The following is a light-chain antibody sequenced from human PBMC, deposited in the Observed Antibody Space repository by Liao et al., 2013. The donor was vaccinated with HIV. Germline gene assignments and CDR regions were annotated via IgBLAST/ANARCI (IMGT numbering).Light chain of an antibody. CDR2: YDS. V-gene: IGLV3-21*01. Sequence: SYELTQPPSVSVAPGKTARIICGGSNIESQTVHWYQQRPGQAPLLVIYYDSVRPSGIPERFSGSNSGNAATLTISRVEAGDEADYYCQVWDSGSDHVVFGGGTKLTVL. J-gene: IGLJ2*01. CDR3: QVWDSGSDHVV. CDR1: NIESQT.